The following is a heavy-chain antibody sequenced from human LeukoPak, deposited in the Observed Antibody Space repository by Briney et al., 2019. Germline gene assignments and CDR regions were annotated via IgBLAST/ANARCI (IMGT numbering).Heavy chain of an antibody. CDR3: ARGVNNAFDI. V-gene: IGHV3-7*01. J-gene: IGHJ3*02. CDR1: GFTFSNYW. Sequence: GGSLRLSCAASGFTFSNYWMNWVRQAPGKGLEWVANIKHDGSDKYYVDSVKSRFTISRDNAKNSLYLQMNSLRAEDTAVYYCARGVNNAFDIWGQGTMVTVSS. CDR2: IKHDGSDK.